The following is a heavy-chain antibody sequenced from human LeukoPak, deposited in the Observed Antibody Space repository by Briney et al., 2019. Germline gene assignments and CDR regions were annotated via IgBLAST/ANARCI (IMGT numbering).Heavy chain of an antibody. J-gene: IGHJ4*02. CDR2: ISGSGTIT. Sequence: PTGGSLRLSCAASGFTFSSYSMNWVRQAPGKGLEWVSTISGSGTITYYADSVRGRFTISRDYSTNTLYLQMSSLRAEDTAIYYCAYLGLSSDWNDVPGPQIDYWGQGTPVTVSS. CDR1: GFTFSSYS. CDR3: AYLGLSSDWNDVPGPQIDY. D-gene: IGHD1-1*01. V-gene: IGHV3-23*01.